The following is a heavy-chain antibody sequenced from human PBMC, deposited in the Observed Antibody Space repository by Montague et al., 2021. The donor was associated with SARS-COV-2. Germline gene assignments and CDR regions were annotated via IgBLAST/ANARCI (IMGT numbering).Heavy chain of an antibody. CDR2: IYYSGST. CDR1: GGSFTLYY. J-gene: IGHJ4*02. Sequence: SETLSLTCNVSGGSFTLYYWSWIRQTPWRGLELIWLIYYSGSTIYNPSLKRRGTMSVDTSKNQFSLRLTSVTAADTAVYYCAREKYYFDSSGIRNDYFDHWGQGILVTVSS. D-gene: IGHD3-22*01. CDR3: AREKYYFDSSGIRNDYFDH. V-gene: IGHV4-59*01.